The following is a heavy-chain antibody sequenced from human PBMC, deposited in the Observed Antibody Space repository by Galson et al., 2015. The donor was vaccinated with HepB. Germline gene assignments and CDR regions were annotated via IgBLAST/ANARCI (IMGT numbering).Heavy chain of an antibody. Sequence: SLRLSCAASGFTFSSYAISWVRQAPGKGLEWVSAISGSGGSTYYADSVKGRFTISRDNSKNTLYLQMNSLRAEDTAVYYCARTDDSSGYYYHHAFDIWGQGTMVTVSS. CDR2: ISGSGGST. J-gene: IGHJ3*02. V-gene: IGHV3-23*01. CDR1: GFTFSSYA. D-gene: IGHD3-22*01. CDR3: ARTDDSSGYYYHHAFDI.